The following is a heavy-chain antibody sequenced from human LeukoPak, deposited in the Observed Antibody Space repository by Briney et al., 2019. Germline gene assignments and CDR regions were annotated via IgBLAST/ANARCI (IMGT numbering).Heavy chain of an antibody. CDR3: ARDRSDIVAVPAAMWGYYYYGMDV. CDR2: ISAYNGNT. J-gene: IGHJ6*02. D-gene: IGHD2-2*01. V-gene: IGHV1-18*01. CDR1: GYTFTSYG. Sequence: ASVKVSCKASGYTFTSYGISWVRQAPGQGLEWMGWISAYNGNTNYAQKLQGRVTMTTDTSTSTAYMELRSLRSDDTAVYYCARDRSDIVAVPAAMWGYYYYGMDVWGQGTTVTVSS.